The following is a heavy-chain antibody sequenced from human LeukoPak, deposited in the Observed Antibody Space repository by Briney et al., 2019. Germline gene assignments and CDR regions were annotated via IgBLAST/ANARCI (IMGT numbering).Heavy chain of an antibody. CDR3: ARRDCSSASCSFDY. CDR1: GGSIGSYY. V-gene: IGHV4-59*01. D-gene: IGHD2-2*01. CDR2: IYYSGST. J-gene: IGHJ4*01. Sequence: SETLSLTCTVSGGSIGSYYWSWIRQPPGKGLEWIGYIYYSGSTNYNPSLKSRVTISIDTSKNQFSLKLSSVTAADTAVYYCARRDCSSASCSFDYWGHATLVTVSS.